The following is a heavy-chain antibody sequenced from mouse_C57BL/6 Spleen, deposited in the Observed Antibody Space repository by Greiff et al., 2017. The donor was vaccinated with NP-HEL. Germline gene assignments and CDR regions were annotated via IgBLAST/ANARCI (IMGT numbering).Heavy chain of an antibody. J-gene: IGHJ1*03. Sequence: EVQLQQSGPGLVKPSQSLSLTCSVTGYSITSGYYWNWIRQFPGNQLEWMGYISYDGSNNYNPSLKNRISITRDPSKNQFFLKLNSVTTEDTATYYCVLAIYYYCSRYFDVGGTGTTVTVSS. V-gene: IGHV3-6*01. CDR3: VLAIYYYCSRYFDV. CDR2: ISYDGSN. D-gene: IGHD1-1*01. CDR1: GYSITSGYY.